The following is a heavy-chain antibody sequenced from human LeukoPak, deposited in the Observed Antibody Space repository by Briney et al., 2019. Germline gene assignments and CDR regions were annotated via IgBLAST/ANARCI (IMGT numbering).Heavy chain of an antibody. Sequence: PGGSLRLSCAASGFTFNTYGMHWVRQAPGKGLEWVAFTPYDGSNEFYSDSVNGRFTISRDNSKNTLYLQMNSLRAEDTAVFYCAKDFGTTFRYFDHWGQGTLVTVSS. CDR2: TPYDGSNE. CDR3: AKDFGTTFRYFDH. D-gene: IGHD1-14*01. J-gene: IGHJ4*02. V-gene: IGHV3-30*02. CDR1: GFTFNTYG.